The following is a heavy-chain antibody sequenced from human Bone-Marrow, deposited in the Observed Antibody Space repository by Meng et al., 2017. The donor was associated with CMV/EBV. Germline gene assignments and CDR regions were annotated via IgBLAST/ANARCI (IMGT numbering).Heavy chain of an antibody. D-gene: IGHD3-16*02. CDR2: IYHSGST. CDR3: ARGLYDYVWGSYRY. V-gene: IGHV4-38-2*02. J-gene: IGHJ4*02. Sequence: GSLRLSCTVSGYSISSGYYWGWIRQPPGKGLEWIGSIYHSGSTYYNPSLKSRVTISVDTSKNQFSLKLSSVTAADTAVYYCARGLYDYVWGSYRYWGQGTLVTVSS. CDR1: GYSISSGYY.